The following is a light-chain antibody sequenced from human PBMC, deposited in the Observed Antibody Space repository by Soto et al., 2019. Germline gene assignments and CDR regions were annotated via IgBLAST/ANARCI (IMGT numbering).Light chain of an antibody. CDR1: SSDVGSYNL. CDR2: EGS. CDR3: GAYTSSNPYL. V-gene: IGLV2-14*02. J-gene: IGLJ1*01. Sequence: QSALTQPASVSGSPGQSITISCTGTSSDVGSYNLVSWYQQHPGKAPKLMIYEGSKRPSGVSNRFSGSKSGNTASLTISGLQADDEADYYCGAYTSSNPYLFGTGTKV.